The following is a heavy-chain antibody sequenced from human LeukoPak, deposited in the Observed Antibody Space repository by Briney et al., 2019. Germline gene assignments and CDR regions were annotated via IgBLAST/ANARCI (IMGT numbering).Heavy chain of an antibody. V-gene: IGHV3-53*01. CDR2: IYSGGST. CDR1: GFTVSSNY. CDR3: ARATNGDPHFDY. D-gene: IGHD4-17*01. Sequence: PGGSLRLSCAASGFTVSSNYMSWVRQAPGKGLEWVSVIYSGGSTYYADSVKGRFTISRDNSKNTLYLQMNSLRAEDTAVYYCARATNGDPHFDYWGQGTLVTVSS. J-gene: IGHJ4*02.